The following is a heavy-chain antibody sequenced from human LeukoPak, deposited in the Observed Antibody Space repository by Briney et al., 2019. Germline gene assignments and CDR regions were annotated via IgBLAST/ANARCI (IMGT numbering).Heavy chain of an antibody. CDR3: AGGSGTYSPDY. Sequence: GSLRLSCAASGFTFSNAWMSWVRQAPGKGLEWVGRIKSKTDGGTTDYAAPVKGRFTISRDNSKNTLYLQMGSLRAEDMAVYYCAGGSGTYSPDYWGQGTLVTVSS. CDR1: GFTFSNAW. CDR2: IKSKTDGGTT. V-gene: IGHV3-15*01. J-gene: IGHJ4*02. D-gene: IGHD3-10*01.